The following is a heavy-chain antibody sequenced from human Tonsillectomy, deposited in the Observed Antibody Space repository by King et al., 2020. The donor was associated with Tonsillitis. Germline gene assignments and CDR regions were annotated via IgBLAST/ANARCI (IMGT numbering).Heavy chain of an antibody. V-gene: IGHV4-30-4*07. CDR2: IYYSGST. CDR1: GGSISSGGYS. CDR3: ARGGYYYGSGSAY. Sequence: VQLQESGPGLVKPSQTLSLTCAVSGGSISSGGYSWSWIWQPPGKGLEWIGYIYYSGSTYYNPSLKSRVTISVDTSKNQFSLKLSSVTAADTAVYYCARGGYYYGSGSAYWGQGTLVTVSS. D-gene: IGHD3-10*01. J-gene: IGHJ4*02.